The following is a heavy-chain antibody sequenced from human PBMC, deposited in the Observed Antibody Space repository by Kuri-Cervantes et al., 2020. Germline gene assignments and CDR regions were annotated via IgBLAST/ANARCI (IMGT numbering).Heavy chain of an antibody. CDR3: AKEKGGWYY. V-gene: IGHV3-30*18. CDR2: ISYDGSNK. J-gene: IGHJ4*02. D-gene: IGHD6-19*01. Sequence: GGSLRLSCAASGFTFSSYGMHWVRQAPGKGLEWVAVISYDGSNKYYADSVKGRFTISRGNSKNTLYLQMNSLRAEDTAVYYCAKEKGGWYYWGQGTLVTVSS. CDR1: GFTFSSYG.